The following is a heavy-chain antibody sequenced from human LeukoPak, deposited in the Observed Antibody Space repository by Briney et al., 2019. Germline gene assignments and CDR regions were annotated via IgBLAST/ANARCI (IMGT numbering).Heavy chain of an antibody. D-gene: IGHD4-17*01. V-gene: IGHV7-4-1*02. J-gene: IGHJ4*02. Sequence: ASVKVSCKASGYSFTDYVVSWVRQAPGQGLEWMGWINTKTGNPAYAQGITGRFVLSVDTSVTTAYLEINNPKAEDTAVYYCARDNGDYDFDYWGQGTLVTVSS. CDR1: GYSFTDYV. CDR3: ARDNGDYDFDY. CDR2: INTKTGNP.